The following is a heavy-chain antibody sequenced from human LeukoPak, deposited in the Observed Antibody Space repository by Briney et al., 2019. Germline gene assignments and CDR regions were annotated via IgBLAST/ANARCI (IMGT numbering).Heavy chain of an antibody. V-gene: IGHV4-59*01. CDR2: IYYRETP. CDR1: GCSMNNYY. Sequence: SETLSLTCTVSGCSMNNYYWSWVRQPPGKGLEWIGYIYYRETPTYNPSLKSRLTISVDTSKDQFSLKLTSVTAADTAVYYCASGRFPEARADYWGPGTLVTVSS. J-gene: IGHJ4*02. D-gene: IGHD3-16*01. CDR3: ASGRFPEARADY.